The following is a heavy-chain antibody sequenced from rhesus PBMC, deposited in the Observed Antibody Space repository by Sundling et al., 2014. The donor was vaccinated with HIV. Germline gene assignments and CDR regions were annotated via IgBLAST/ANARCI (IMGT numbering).Heavy chain of an antibody. CDR1: GGSIRSNY. CDR2: ISGSGGST. D-gene: IGHD6-25*01. Sequence: QVQLQESGPGLVKPSETLSLTCAVSGGSIRSNYWSWIRQPPGKGLEWIGRISGSGGSTDYNPSLKSRVTISTDTSKNHVSLKLNSLTAADTAVYYCASGEGSGISIWYGLASWGQGVVVAVSA. CDR3: ASGEGSGISIWYGLAS. V-gene: IGHV4-173*01. J-gene: IGHJ6*01.